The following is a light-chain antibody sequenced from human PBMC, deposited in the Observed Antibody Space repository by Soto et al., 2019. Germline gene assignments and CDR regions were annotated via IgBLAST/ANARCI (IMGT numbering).Light chain of an antibody. Sequence: DIPVTQSPSFVSASAGDRVTITCRASQDIRRWLAWHQQKPGQAPKLLISAASTLQSGVPSRFSGSGSGTHFTLTINSLQPEDFATYYCQQTLTFPITFGQGTRLEIK. J-gene: IGKJ5*01. CDR2: AAS. CDR3: QQTLTFPIT. CDR1: QDIRRW. V-gene: IGKV1D-12*01.